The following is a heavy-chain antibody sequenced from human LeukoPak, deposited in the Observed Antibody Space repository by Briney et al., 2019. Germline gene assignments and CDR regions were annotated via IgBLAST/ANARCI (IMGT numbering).Heavy chain of an antibody. CDR1: GGSFSGYY. V-gene: IGHV4-34*01. D-gene: IGHD3-22*01. J-gene: IGHJ6*02. Sequence: SETLSLTCAVYGGSFSGYYWSWIRQPPGKGLEWIGEINHSGSTNYNPSLKSRVTISVDTSKNQFSLKLSSVTAAGTAVYYCASPRTYYYDSSGYSPPYYYYGVDVWGQGTTVTVSS. CDR2: INHSGST. CDR3: ASPRTYYYDSSGYSPPYYYYGVDV.